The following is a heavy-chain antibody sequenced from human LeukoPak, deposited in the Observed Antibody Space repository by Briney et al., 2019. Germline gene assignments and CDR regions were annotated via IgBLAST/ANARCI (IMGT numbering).Heavy chain of an antibody. CDR3: AKDHYWSIDY. CDR2: IKGDGIST. CDR1: GFDFSSNW. J-gene: IGHJ4*02. D-gene: IGHD3-3*01. Sequence: GGSLRLSCAASGFDFSSNWMHWVRHAPGQGLVWVSRIKGDGISTNYGDSVKGRFTISRDIAKNTLYLQMNSLRAEDTGVYYCAKDHYWSIDYWGRGTLVTVSS. V-gene: IGHV3-74*01.